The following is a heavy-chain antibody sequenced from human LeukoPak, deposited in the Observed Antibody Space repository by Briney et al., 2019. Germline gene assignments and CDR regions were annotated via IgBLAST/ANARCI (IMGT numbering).Heavy chain of an antibody. J-gene: IGHJ4*02. CDR3: ARVPTLGGYSGYEFSYFGYYFDN. CDR2: IYYSGST. V-gene: IGHV4-39*07. D-gene: IGHD5-12*01. CDR1: GGAISRSHYY. Sequence: SETLSLTCTVSGGAISRSHYYWGWMRQPPGKGLEWIGSIYYSGSTYYDPSLKSRVTISVDTSKNQFSLRLSSVTAADTAVYYCARVPTLGGYSGYEFSYFGYYFDNWGQGTLVTVSS.